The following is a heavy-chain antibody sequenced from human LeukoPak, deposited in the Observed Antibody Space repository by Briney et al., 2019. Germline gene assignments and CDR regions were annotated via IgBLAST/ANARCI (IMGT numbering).Heavy chain of an antibody. V-gene: IGHV3-48*04. CDR3: SSWSSVDYLDY. J-gene: IGHJ4*02. Sequence: GGSLRLSCAASGFTFSSYSLNWVRQAPGKGLEWISYISSSSSTIYYADSVKGRFTISRDNAKNSLYLQMNTLRAEDTAVYYCSSWSSVDYLDYWGQGTLVTVS. CDR2: ISSSSSTI. CDR1: GFTFSSYS. D-gene: IGHD6-19*01.